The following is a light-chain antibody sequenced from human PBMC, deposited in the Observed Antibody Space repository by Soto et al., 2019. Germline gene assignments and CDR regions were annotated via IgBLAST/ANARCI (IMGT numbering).Light chain of an antibody. CDR2: ASS. Sequence: EIVLTQSPGTLSLSPGEGATLSCRASQDVDNNFLAWYQQRPGQAPRLLIYASSRRATGIPDRFSGSGSGTYFTLTISRVGPEDIAVYFCHQYYSSFSFGGGTKVEVK. J-gene: IGKJ4*01. V-gene: IGKV3-20*01. CDR1: QDVDNNF. CDR3: HQYYSSFS.